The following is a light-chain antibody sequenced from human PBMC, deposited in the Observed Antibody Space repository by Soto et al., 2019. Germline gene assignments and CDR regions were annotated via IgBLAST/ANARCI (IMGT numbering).Light chain of an antibody. Sequence: QSALTQPTSASGSPGQSVTIYCTGTISDVGGYNYVSWYQQHPGKAPTLMIYEVSKRPSGVPDRFSGSKSGNTASLTVSGLQAEDEADYYCSSYAGSNNLVFGGGTKLTVL. J-gene: IGLJ2*01. CDR2: EVS. CDR3: SSYAGSNNLV. V-gene: IGLV2-8*01. CDR1: ISDVGGYNY.